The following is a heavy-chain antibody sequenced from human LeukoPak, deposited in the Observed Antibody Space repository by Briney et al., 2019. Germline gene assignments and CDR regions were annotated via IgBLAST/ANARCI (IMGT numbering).Heavy chain of an antibody. V-gene: IGHV3-7*01. D-gene: IGHD3-10*02. Sequence: PGGSLRLSCAASGFTFSNYWMTWVRQAPGKGLEWVANIKQDGSEKYYVDSVKGRFTISRDNAKNSLYLQMKSLRAEDTAVYYCAELGITMIGGVWGKGTTVTISS. CDR3: AELGITMIGGV. CDR2: IKQDGSEK. CDR1: GFTFSNYW. J-gene: IGHJ6*04.